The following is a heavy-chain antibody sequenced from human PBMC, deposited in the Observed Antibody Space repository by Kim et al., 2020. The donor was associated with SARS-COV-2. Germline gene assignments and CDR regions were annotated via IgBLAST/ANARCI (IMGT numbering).Heavy chain of an antibody. D-gene: IGHD3-10*01. CDR1: EFTFSRYS. Sequence: GGSLRLSCAASEFTFSRYSMNWVRQAPGKGLEWVSTISRCSDYIYYAESVEGRFTISRDNAKNSVYLQMNSLRAEDTAMYYCARDLSLGRPGGFDYWGQGALVTVSS. CDR3: ARDLSLGRPGGFDY. J-gene: IGHJ4*02. CDR2: ISRCSDYI. V-gene: IGHV3-21*01.